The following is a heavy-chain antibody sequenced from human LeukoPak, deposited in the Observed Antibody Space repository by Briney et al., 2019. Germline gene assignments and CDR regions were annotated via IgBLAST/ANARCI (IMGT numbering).Heavy chain of an antibody. CDR3: ARLAYGSGSYHY. V-gene: IGHV4-34*01. CDR2: INHSVST. CDR1: GGSFSGYY. J-gene: IGHJ4*02. D-gene: IGHD3-10*01. Sequence: NPSETLSLTCAVYGGSFSGYYWSWIRQPPGKGLEWIGEINHSVSTNYNPSLKSRVTISVDTSKNQFSLKLSSVTAADTAVYYCARLAYGSGSYHYWGQGTLVTVSS.